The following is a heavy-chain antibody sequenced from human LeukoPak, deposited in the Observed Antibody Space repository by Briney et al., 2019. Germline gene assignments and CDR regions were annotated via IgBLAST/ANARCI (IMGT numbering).Heavy chain of an antibody. D-gene: IGHD1-26*01. J-gene: IGHJ4*02. Sequence: GESLKISCKISGYRLTNNWIGWVRQVPGKGLEWMGLIYPGYSDAKYSPSFQGQVTLSADTSISTAYLQWSSLKASDTAMYYCAIRYSGTYSDYWGQGTLVTVSS. CDR3: AIRYSGTYSDY. CDR2: IYPGYSDA. V-gene: IGHV5-51*01. CDR1: GYRLTNNW.